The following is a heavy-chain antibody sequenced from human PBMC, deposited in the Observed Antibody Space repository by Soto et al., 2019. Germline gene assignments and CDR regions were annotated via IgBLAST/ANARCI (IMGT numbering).Heavy chain of an antibody. J-gene: IGHJ4*02. CDR3: ARDGGRHSGGIEY. V-gene: IGHV1-69*01. Sequence: QVQLVQSGAEVKKPGSSVKVSCKASGGTFSSYSINWVRQAPGQGLECMGEINPTLGTANYAQKFQGRVRTTADESTSTAYMELSSLRSEDTPVYYCARDGGRHSGGIEYWGQGTLVTVSS. D-gene: IGHD1-26*01. CDR2: INPTLGTA. CDR1: GGTFSSYS.